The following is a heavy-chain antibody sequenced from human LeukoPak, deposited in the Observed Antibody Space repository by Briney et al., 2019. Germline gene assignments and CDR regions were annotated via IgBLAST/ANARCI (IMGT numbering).Heavy chain of an antibody. D-gene: IGHD3-10*01. V-gene: IGHV1-24*01. J-gene: IGHJ5*02. CDR1: GYTLTELS. Sequence: GASVKVSCKVSGYTLTELSMRWVRQAPGKGLEWMGGFDPEDGETIYAQKFQGRVTMTEDTSTDTAYMELSSLRSEDTAVYYCATARITMVRGVIIRGNWFDPWGQGTLVTVSS. CDR2: FDPEDGET. CDR3: ATARITMVRGVIIRGNWFDP.